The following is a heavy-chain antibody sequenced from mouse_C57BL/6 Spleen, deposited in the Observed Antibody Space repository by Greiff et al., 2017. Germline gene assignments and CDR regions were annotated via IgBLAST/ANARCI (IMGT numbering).Heavy chain of an antibody. V-gene: IGHV1-50*01. CDR2: IDPSDSYT. Sequence: QVQLKQPGAELVKPGASVKLSCKASGYTFTSYWMQWVKQRPGQGLEWIGEIDPSDSYTNYNQKFKCKATLTVDTSSSTAYMQLSSLTSEDSAVYYCARLFFAMDYWGQGTSVTVSS. CDR1: GYTFTSYW. D-gene: IGHD2-3*01. J-gene: IGHJ4*01. CDR3: ARLFFAMDY.